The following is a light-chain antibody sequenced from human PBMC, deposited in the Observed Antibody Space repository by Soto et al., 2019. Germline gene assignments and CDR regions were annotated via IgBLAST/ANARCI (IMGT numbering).Light chain of an antibody. V-gene: IGLV2-14*01. CDR1: SSDVGGYNY. CDR3: SSYTSNSTLV. CDR2: EVS. Sequence: QSALTQPASVSGSPGQSITVSCTGTSSDVGGYNYVSWYQQHPGKVPKLMIYEVSNRPPGVSNRFSGSKSGNTASLTISGLQGEDEADYYCSSYTSNSTLVFGTGTKLTVL. J-gene: IGLJ1*01.